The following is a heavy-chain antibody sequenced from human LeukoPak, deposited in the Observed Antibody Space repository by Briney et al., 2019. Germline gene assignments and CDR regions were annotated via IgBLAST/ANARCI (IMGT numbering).Heavy chain of an antibody. CDR3: ARRMTRDYFYMDV. Sequence: GESLRLSCAASGFPFSSYAMSWVRQAPGKGLEWVSTISNSDDSTYYADSVKGRFTISRDNSKNTLYLQMNSLRAEDTAVYYCARRMTRDYFYMDVWGKGTTVTISS. V-gene: IGHV3-23*01. CDR1: GFPFSSYA. CDR2: ISNSDDST. J-gene: IGHJ6*03.